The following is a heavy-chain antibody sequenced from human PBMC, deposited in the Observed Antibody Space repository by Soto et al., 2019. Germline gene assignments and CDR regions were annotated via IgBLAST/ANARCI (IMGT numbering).Heavy chain of an antibody. CDR3: ARVLTIFGVVIS. V-gene: IGHV4-30-4*01. CDR1: GGSISSGDYY. CDR2: IYYSGST. Sequence: SETLSLTCTVSGGSISSGDYYWSWIRQPPGKGLEWIGYIYYSGSTYYNPSLKSRVTISVDTSKNQFSLKLSSVTAADTAVHYCARVLTIFGVVISWGQGTLVTVSS. D-gene: IGHD3-3*01. J-gene: IGHJ4*02.